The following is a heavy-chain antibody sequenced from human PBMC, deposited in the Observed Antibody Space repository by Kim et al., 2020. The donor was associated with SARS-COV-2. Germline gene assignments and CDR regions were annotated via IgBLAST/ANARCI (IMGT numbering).Heavy chain of an antibody. CDR2: ISGSGDST. CDR3: AKGDCSSASCYTTDS. V-gene: IGHV3-23*01. CDR1: GFTFSSYA. J-gene: IGHJ4*02. D-gene: IGHD2-2*02. Sequence: GGSLRLSCAASGFTFSSYAMSWVRQAPGKGLEWVSTISGSGDSTYYTDSVKGRFTISRDNSKNTLYLQMNSLRAEDTAIYFCAKGDCSSASCYTTDSWGRGTLVTVSS.